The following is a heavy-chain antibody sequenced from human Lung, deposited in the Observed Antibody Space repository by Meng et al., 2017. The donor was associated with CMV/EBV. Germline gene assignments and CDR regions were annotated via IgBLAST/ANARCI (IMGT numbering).Heavy chain of an antibody. J-gene: IGHJ4*02. V-gene: IGHV4-59*01. CDR3: ARFLGSSSWSFRLDS. D-gene: IGHD6-13*01. CDR1: GGSISSYY. Sequence: SETLSLXCTVSGGSISSYYWNWIRQPPGKGLEWIGYIYHSGSTNYNPSLKSRVSMSLDTSKNQFSLKVSSVTAADTAVYYCARFLGSSSWSFRLDSWGQGTLVTVSS. CDR2: IYHSGST.